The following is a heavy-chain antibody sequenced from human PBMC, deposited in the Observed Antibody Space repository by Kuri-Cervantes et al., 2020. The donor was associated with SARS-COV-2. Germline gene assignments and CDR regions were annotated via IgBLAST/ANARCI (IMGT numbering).Heavy chain of an antibody. J-gene: IGHJ6*03. Sequence: SETLSLTCAVYGGSFSGYYWSWIRQPPGKGLEWIGEINHSGSTNYNPSLKSRVTISVDTSKNQFSLKLSSVTAADTAVYYCARGFYYDSSGPAGGVDYMDVWGKGTTVTVSS. V-gene: IGHV4-34*01. CDR3: ARGFYYDSSGPAGGVDYMDV. CDR1: GGSFSGYY. D-gene: IGHD3-22*01. CDR2: INHSGST.